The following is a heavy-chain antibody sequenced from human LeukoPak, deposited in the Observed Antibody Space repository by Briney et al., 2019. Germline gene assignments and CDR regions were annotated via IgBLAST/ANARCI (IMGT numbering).Heavy chain of an antibody. CDR2: IYYTGRT. J-gene: IGHJ4*02. CDR1: GGSISSSSYY. Sequence: PSETLSLTCTVSGGSISSSSYYWGWIRQPPGKGLEWIGSIYYTGRTYYNPSLNSRVTISVDTSKSQFSLKLSSVTAADTAVYYCARPRQTMASSNFWGQGTLVTVSS. V-gene: IGHV4-39*01. D-gene: IGHD5-24*01. CDR3: ARPRQTMASSNF.